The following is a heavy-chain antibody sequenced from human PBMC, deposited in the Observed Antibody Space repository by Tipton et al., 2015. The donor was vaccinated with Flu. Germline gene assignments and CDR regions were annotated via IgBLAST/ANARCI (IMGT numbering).Heavy chain of an antibody. D-gene: IGHD5-18*01. CDR2: IWYDGSNK. J-gene: IGHJ6*02. Sequence: CAASGFTFSSYGMHWVRQAPGKGLEWVAVIWYDGSNKYYADSVKGRFTISRDNSKNTLYLQMNSLRAEDTAVYYCARSKTATPSDGMDVWGQGTTVTVSS. V-gene: IGHV3-33*01. CDR1: GFTFSSYG. CDR3: ARSKTATPSDGMDV.